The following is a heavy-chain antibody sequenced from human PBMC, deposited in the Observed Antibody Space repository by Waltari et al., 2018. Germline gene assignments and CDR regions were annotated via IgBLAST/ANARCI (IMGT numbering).Heavy chain of an antibody. CDR1: GYTFTGYY. D-gene: IGHD6-13*01. CDR3: ARDPPGIAAAGKGDY. J-gene: IGHJ4*02. CDR2: SNPNSGGT. Sequence: QVQLVQSGAEVKKPGASVKVSCKASGYTFTGYYMHWVRQAPGQGLEGRGRSNPNSGGTNDAQKLQGRGTMTRDTAISTAYMELSRLRADDTAGYYCARDPPGIAAAGKGDYWGQGTLVTVSS. V-gene: IGHV1-2*06.